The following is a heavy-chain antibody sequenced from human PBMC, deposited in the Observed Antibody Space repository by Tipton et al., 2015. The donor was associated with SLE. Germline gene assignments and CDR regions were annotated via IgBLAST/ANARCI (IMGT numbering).Heavy chain of an antibody. CDR1: GGSISSHY. CDR2: IYYSGST. V-gene: IGHV4-59*08. J-gene: IGHJ3*02. CDR3: AWTDIAVAGTRGAFDI. Sequence: TLSLTCTVSGGSISSHYWSWIRQPPGKGLEWIGYIYYSGSTNYNPSLKSRVTISVDTSKNQFSLKLSSVTAADTAVYYGAWTDIAVAGTRGAFDIWGQGKMITVAS. D-gene: IGHD6-19*01.